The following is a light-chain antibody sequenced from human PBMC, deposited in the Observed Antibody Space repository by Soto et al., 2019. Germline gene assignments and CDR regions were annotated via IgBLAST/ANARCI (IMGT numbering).Light chain of an antibody. V-gene: IGKV1-5*03. CDR3: QQRNSYPIT. Sequence: DIQMTKSPSTLSASVGDRVTITCRASQSISSWLAWYQQKPGKAPKLLIYKASSLESGVPSRFSGSGSGTEFTLTISSLQPEDFATYYCQQRNSYPITFGQGTRLEIK. CDR2: KAS. J-gene: IGKJ5*01. CDR1: QSISSW.